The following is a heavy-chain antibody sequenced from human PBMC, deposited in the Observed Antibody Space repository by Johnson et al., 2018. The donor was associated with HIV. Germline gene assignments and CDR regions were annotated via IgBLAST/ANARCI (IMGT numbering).Heavy chain of an antibody. V-gene: IGHV3-30*02. CDR1: GFTFSSYG. CDR3: AETVAGQGAFDI. Sequence: QVQLVECGGGVVQPGGSLRLSCAASGFTFSSYGMHWVRQAPGKGLEWVAFIRYDGSNKYYADSVKGRFTISRDNSKNTLYLQRNSLRAEDTAVYYCAETVAGQGAFDIWGQGTMVTVSS. CDR2: IRYDGSNK. D-gene: IGHD6-19*01. J-gene: IGHJ3*02.